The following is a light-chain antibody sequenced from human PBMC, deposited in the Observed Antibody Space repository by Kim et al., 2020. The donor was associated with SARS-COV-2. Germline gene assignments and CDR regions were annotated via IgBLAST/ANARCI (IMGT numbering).Light chain of an antibody. CDR2: EDS. J-gene: IGLJ2*01. CDR3: QAWDSSTVV. V-gene: IGLV3-1*01. CDR1: KLGDKN. Sequence: SYELTQPPSVSVSPGQTASITCSGDKLGDKNVCWYQQKPGQYPVLVIYEDSKRPSGIPERVSGSNSGNTATLTISGTQAMDEADYFCQAWDSSTVVFGGGTQLTVL.